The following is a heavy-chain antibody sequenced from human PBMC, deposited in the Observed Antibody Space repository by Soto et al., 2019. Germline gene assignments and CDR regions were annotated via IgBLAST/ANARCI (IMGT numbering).Heavy chain of an antibody. V-gene: IGHV3-23*01. D-gene: IGHD3-9*01. CDR3: AKDVNYDILAGYYYY. CDR1: GFTFSSYS. J-gene: IGHJ4*02. CDR2: IRGISSNT. Sequence: GGSVRLSCAASGFTFSSYSMNWVRQAPGKGLEWVSTIRGISSNTYYADSVKGRFTISRDNSKNTLYLQMNSLRAEDTAVYYCAKDVNYDILAGYYYYWGQGTLVTVSS.